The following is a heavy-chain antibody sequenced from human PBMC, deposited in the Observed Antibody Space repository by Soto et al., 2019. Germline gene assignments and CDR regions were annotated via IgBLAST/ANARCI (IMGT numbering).Heavy chain of an antibody. J-gene: IGHJ4*02. D-gene: IGHD2-8*01. CDR1: GFTFSTSA. CDR2: ISDSGST. Sequence: EVQLLESGGGLVQPGGSLRLSCAASGFTFSTSAMSWVRHAPGKGLDWVSTISDSGSTYYADSVKGRFTISRDNSKNTLYLHKNSMRAEDTAIDYCAKVWAEDGYWTRASWRYYFHHWGQGVLVTVSS. V-gene: IGHV3-23*01. CDR3: AKVWAEDGYWTRASWRYYFHH.